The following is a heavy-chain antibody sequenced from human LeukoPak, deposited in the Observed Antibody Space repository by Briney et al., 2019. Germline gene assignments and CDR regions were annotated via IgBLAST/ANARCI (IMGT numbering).Heavy chain of an antibody. J-gene: IGHJ4*02. D-gene: IGHD5-18*01. Sequence: GGSLRLSCAASGFTFSSYWMSWVRQSPGKGLEWVANIKPDGSEKYYVDSVKGRFTIPRDNAKNSLYLQMNSLRAEDTAVYYCVRDTAMLYFDYWGQGTLVTVSA. CDR1: GFTFSSYW. V-gene: IGHV3-7*01. CDR3: VRDTAMLYFDY. CDR2: IKPDGSEK.